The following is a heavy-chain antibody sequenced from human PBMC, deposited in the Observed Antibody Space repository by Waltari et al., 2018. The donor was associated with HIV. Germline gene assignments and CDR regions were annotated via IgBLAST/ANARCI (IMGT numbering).Heavy chain of an antibody. CDR1: GFTFSSYE. CDR3: ARIAAAGQGY. CDR2: ISSSGSTI. J-gene: IGHJ4*02. V-gene: IGHV3-48*03. Sequence: EVQLVESGGGLVQPGGSLRLCCAPSGFTFSSYEMHWVRQAPGKGLEWVSYISSSGSTIYYADSVKGRFTISRDNAKNSLYLQMNSLRAEDTAVYYCARIAAAGQGYWGQGTLVTVSS. D-gene: IGHD6-13*01.